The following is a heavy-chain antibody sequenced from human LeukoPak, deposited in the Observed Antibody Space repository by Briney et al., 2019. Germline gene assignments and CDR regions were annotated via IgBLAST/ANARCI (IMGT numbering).Heavy chain of an antibody. CDR3: ARDLHGSGTWDWFDP. J-gene: IGHJ5*02. CDR1: GGSMSSYY. CDR2: IYTSGNT. V-gene: IGHV4-4*07. D-gene: IGHD3-10*01. Sequence: PSETLCLTCTVSGGSMSSYYWSWIRQPAGKGLEWIGRIYTSGNTNYNPSLKSRVTMSVDTSKNQFSLKLSSVTAADTAVYYCARDLHGSGTWDWFDPWGQGTLVTVSS.